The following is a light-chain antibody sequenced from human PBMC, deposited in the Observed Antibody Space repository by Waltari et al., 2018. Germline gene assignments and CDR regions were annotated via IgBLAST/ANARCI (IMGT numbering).Light chain of an antibody. CDR3: MQGTHWPYT. CDR2: KVS. J-gene: IGKJ2*01. Sequence: DVVMTQSPLSLPVTLGQPASISCKPSQSLAHSDGNTYLQWFQQRPGQSPRRLIYKVSYRDSGVPDRFSGSGSGTDFTLKISRVEAEDVGVYYCMQGTHWPYTFGQGTKLDIK. CDR1: QSLAHSDGNTY. V-gene: IGKV2-30*02.